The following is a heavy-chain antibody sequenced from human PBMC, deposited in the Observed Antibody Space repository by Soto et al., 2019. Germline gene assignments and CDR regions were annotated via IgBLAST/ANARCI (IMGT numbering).Heavy chain of an antibody. D-gene: IGHD3-16*01. J-gene: IGHJ4*02. V-gene: IGHV3-66*01. CDR3: ARILGGIDY. CDR1: GFTVSSNY. CDR2: IYNDGST. Sequence: EVQLVESGGGLVQPGGSLRLSCAASGFTVSSNYMTWVRQAPGKGLEWVSVIYNDGSTYYADSVKGRFTIFRDNSKNTLYLQMNSLRDEDTAVYFCARILGGIDYWGQGTLVTVSS.